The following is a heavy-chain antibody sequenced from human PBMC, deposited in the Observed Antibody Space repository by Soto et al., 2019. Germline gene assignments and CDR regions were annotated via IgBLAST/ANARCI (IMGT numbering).Heavy chain of an antibody. CDR3: SRVMVVTQIWFGP. Sequence: QVQLQESGPGLVKPSQTLSLTCTVSGGSISSGDYYWSWIRQPPGKGLEWIGYIHYSGSTYYNPPLNRRVTITVGTSETQFSLKLSSLTAADTAVYYGSRVMVVTQIWFGPWGQGTLVTVSS. J-gene: IGHJ5*02. V-gene: IGHV4-30-4*01. D-gene: IGHD2-21*02. CDR1: GGSISSGDYY. CDR2: IHYSGST.